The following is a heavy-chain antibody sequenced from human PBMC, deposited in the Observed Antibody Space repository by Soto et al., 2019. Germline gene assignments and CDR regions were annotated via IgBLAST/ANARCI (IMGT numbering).Heavy chain of an antibody. D-gene: IGHD3-10*01. CDR3: AGSRSRGVNFDY. J-gene: IGHJ4*02. CDR2: IYHTAGT. CDR1: GAPIRSYH. Sequence: PSETLSLTCTISGAPIRSYHWNWIRQPPGKGLEWIGYIYHTAGTNYNRSLKSRVTISVAPSKNQLSLNLTSVTAADTAVYYCAGSRSRGVNFDYWGQGTLVTVS. V-gene: IGHV4-59*01.